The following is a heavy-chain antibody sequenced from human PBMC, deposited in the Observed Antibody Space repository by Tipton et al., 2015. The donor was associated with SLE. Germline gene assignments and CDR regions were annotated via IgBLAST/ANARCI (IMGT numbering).Heavy chain of an antibody. V-gene: IGHV4-59*12. D-gene: IGHD1-7*01. Sequence: TLSLTCTVSGGSLSSYYWSWIRQPPGKGLEWIGDICDIGITSYNPSLKSRVSISLDTSKNQFSLKLSSVTAADTAVYYCASSRLELRYYSGMDVWGQGTTVTVSS. CDR2: ICDIGIT. CDR1: GGSLSSYY. CDR3: ASSRLELRYYSGMDV. J-gene: IGHJ6*02.